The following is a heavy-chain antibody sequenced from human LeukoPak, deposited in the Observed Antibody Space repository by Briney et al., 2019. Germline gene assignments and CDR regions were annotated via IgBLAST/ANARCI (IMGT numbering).Heavy chain of an antibody. V-gene: IGHV4-34*01. CDR2: INHSGST. Sequence: KPSETLSLTCAVYGGSFSGYYWSWIRQPPGKGLEWIGEINHSGSTNYNPSLKSRVTISVDTSKNQFSLKLSSVTAADTAVYYCARGRPVYDYGDYGWFDPWGQGTLVTVSS. CDR3: ARGRPVYDYGDYGWFDP. CDR1: GGSFSGYY. D-gene: IGHD4-17*01. J-gene: IGHJ5*02.